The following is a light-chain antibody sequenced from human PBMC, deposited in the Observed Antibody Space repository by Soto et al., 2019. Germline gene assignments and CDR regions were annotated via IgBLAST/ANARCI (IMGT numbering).Light chain of an antibody. CDR3: HQYYKWPLT. CDR2: DAS. CDR1: QSVGRN. Sequence: EIVMTQSPATLSVSPGERVTLSCRASQSVGRNLAWYQQKPGQAPSLLIYDASTRATDIPVRFSGSGSGTEFTLTISSLQSQDFAVYYCHQYYKWPLTFGGRTKVEI. V-gene: IGKV3-15*01. J-gene: IGKJ4*01.